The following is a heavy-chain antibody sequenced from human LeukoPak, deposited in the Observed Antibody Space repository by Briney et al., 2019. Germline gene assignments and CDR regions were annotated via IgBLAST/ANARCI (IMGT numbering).Heavy chain of an antibody. Sequence: SETLSLTCSVSAISSDYYWAWIRQPPGKGLEWIGTIYYSGAAQYNPSLKSRLTTSVDTSKNQFSLKLSSVTAADTAVYYCARVRWDGGDYWGQGTLVIVSS. J-gene: IGHJ4*02. CDR3: ARVRWDGGDY. D-gene: IGHD4-23*01. CDR1: AISSDYY. CDR2: IYYSGAA. V-gene: IGHV4-38-2*02.